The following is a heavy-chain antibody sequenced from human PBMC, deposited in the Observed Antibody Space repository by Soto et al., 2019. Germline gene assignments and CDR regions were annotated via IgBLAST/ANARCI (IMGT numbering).Heavy chain of an antibody. J-gene: IGHJ4*02. CDR1: GFTFNNFG. CDR3: ARSYDSSGYYDY. D-gene: IGHD3-22*01. Sequence: QVQLVESGGGVVQPGRSLRLSCVASGFTFNNFGIHWVRQAPGKGLEWVAVISNDGSNKYYADSVKGRFTISRDNSKNTLYLQMNSLRAEDTAVYYCARSYDSSGYYDYWGQGTLVTVSS. V-gene: IGHV3-30*03. CDR2: ISNDGSNK.